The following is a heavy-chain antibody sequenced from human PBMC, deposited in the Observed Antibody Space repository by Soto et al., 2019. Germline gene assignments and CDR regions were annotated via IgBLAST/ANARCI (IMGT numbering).Heavy chain of an antibody. D-gene: IGHD1-1*01. V-gene: IGHV1-69*05. J-gene: IGHJ4*02. CDR1: GGTFSSYA. CDR2: IIPIFGTA. Sequence: EASVKVSCKASGGTFSSYASSWVRQAPGQGLEWMGGIIPIFGTANYAQKFQGRVTITRDTSASTAYMELSSLRSEDTAVYYCARDRSGNWNDLFDYWGQGTLVTVSS. CDR3: ARDRSGNWNDLFDY.